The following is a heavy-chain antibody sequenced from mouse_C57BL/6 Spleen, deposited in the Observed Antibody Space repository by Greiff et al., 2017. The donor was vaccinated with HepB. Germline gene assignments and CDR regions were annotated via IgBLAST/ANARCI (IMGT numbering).Heavy chain of an antibody. J-gene: IGHJ4*01. CDR2: INPNNGGT. CDR3: AREPPPGAMDY. Sequence: EVKLVESGPELVKPGASVKIPCKASGYTFTDYNMDWVKQSHGKSLEWIGDINPNNGGTIYNQKFKGKATLTVDKSSSTAYMELRSLTSEDTAVYYCAREPPPGAMDYWGQGTSVTVSS. CDR1: GYTFTDYN. V-gene: IGHV1-18*01.